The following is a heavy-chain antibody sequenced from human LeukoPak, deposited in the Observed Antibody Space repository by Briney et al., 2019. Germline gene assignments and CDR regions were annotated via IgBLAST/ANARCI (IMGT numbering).Heavy chain of an antibody. Sequence: SETLSLTCAVSGGSISSGGYYWSWIRQHPGKGLEWIGYIYYSGSTYYNPSLRSRVTISVDTSKNQFSLKLSSVTAADTAVYYCARGGNSNASDYWGQGTLVTVSS. CDR2: IYYSGST. CDR3: ARGGNSNASDY. D-gene: IGHD4-23*01. J-gene: IGHJ4*02. CDR1: GGSISSGGYY. V-gene: IGHV4-31*11.